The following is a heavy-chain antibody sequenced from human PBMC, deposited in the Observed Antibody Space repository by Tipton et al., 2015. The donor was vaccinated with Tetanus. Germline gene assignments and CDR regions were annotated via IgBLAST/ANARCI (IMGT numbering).Heavy chain of an antibody. Sequence: GLVKPSQTLSLTCAISGDSVSSNSAAWNWIRQSPSRGLEWLGRTYYRSKWYNDYAVSVKSRITINPDTSKNQFSLQLTSVTAADTAVYYCARVRTWRDGMDVWGQGTTVTVSS. CDR2: TYYRSKWYN. J-gene: IGHJ6*02. CDR3: ARVRTWRDGMDV. D-gene: IGHD1-14*01. V-gene: IGHV6-1*01. CDR1: GDSVSSNSAA.